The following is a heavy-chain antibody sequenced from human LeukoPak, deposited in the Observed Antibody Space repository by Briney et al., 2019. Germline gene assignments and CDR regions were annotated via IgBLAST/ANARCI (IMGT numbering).Heavy chain of an antibody. Sequence: KPSETLSLTCTVSGGSISSYYWSWIRQPAGKGLEWIGEINHSGSTSYNPSLKSRVTISVDTSKNQFSLKLSSVTAADTAVYYCARGVVAGPDYWGQGTLVTVSS. CDR1: GGSISSYY. D-gene: IGHD2-15*01. CDR2: INHSGST. J-gene: IGHJ4*02. V-gene: IGHV4-34*01. CDR3: ARGVVAGPDY.